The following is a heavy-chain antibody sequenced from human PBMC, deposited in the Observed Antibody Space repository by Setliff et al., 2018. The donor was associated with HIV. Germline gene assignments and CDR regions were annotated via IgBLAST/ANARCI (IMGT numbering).Heavy chain of an antibody. Sequence: ASVKVSCKASGYTFINYDIYWVRQAPGQGLEWMGIINPSGGSTSYAQKFQGRVTMTEDTSTDTAYMELSSLRSEDTAVYYCATARSSGRYGYYYYMDVWGKGTTVTVSS. D-gene: IGHD1-26*01. CDR1: GYTFINYD. V-gene: IGHV1-46*01. J-gene: IGHJ6*03. CDR2: INPSGGST. CDR3: ATARSSGRYGYYYYMDV.